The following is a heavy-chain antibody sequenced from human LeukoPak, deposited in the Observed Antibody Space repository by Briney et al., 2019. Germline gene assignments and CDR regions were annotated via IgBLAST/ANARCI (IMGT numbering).Heavy chain of an antibody. J-gene: IGHJ5*02. Sequence: SETLSLTCTVSGGSISSYYWSWIRQPPGKGLEWIGYIYYSGSTNYNPSLKSRVTISVDTSKNQFSLKLSSVTAADTAVYYCARMRGYSYDPWGQGILITVSS. D-gene: IGHD5-18*01. CDR3: ARMRGYSYDP. CDR2: IYYSGST. CDR1: GGSISSYY. V-gene: IGHV4-59*01.